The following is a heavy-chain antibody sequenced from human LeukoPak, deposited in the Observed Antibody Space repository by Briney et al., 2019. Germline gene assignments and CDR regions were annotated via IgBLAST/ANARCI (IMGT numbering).Heavy chain of an antibody. D-gene: IGHD5-12*01. CDR1: GFTFSSYS. CDR3: ARDRSGGYDWNYFDY. J-gene: IGHJ4*02. Sequence: PGGSRRLSCAASGFTFSSYSMNWVRQAPGKGLEWVSSISSSSSYIYYADSVKGRFTISRDNAKNSLYLQMNSLRAEDTAVYYCARDRSGGYDWNYFDYWGQGTLVTVSS. V-gene: IGHV3-21*01. CDR2: ISSSSSYI.